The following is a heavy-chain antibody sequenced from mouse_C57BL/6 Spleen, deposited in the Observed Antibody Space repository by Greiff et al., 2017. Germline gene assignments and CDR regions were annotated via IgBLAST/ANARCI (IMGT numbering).Heavy chain of an antibody. V-gene: IGHV1-80*01. D-gene: IGHD2-3*01. CDR1: GYAFSSYW. J-gene: IGHJ4*01. Sequence: QVQLQQSGAELVKPGASVKISCKASGYAFSSYWMNWVKQRPGKGLEWIGQIYPGDGVTNYNGKFTGKATLTAAKSSSPAYMQLSILTSEDAAVYFCARNDGYYVNYAMDYGGQGTSVTVSS. CDR3: ARNDGYYVNYAMDY. CDR2: IYPGDGVT.